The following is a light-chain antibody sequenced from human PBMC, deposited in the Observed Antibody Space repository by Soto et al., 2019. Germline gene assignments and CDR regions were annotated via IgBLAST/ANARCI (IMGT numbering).Light chain of an antibody. CDR1: QSISSW. CDR2: DAS. CDR3: QQYNGYSHS. V-gene: IGKV1-5*01. Sequence: DIQMTQSPSTLSASVGDRVTITCRASQSISSWLAWYQQKPGKAPKLLIYDASNLEAGVPSRFRGSGSGTEFTLTISSLQPDDFATYYCQQYNGYSHSFGQGTKVDIK. J-gene: IGKJ2*01.